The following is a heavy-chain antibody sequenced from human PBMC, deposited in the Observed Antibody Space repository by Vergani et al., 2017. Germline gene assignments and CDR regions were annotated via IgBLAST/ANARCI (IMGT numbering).Heavy chain of an antibody. CDR2: ISYDGTQK. D-gene: IGHD1-1*01. V-gene: IGHV3-30*03. J-gene: IGHJ1*01. CDR3: ASKSCGTPGCQIGYFRE. CDR1: GFTSSYYG. Sequence: QVHLVESGGGVVQPGRSLRLSCVVSGFTSSYYGMHWVRQAPGKGLECVAVISYDGTQKYYADSVKGRFTISRDNSKSTLYLQMNSLRTEDTAVDYCASKSCGTPGCQIGYFREWGQGTLVTVSS.